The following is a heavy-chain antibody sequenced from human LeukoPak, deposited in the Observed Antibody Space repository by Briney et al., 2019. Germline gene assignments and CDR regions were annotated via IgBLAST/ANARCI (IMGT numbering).Heavy chain of an antibody. V-gene: IGHV3-21*04. J-gene: IGHJ4*02. Sequence: GGSLRLSCAASGFTFSSYSMNWVRQAPGKGLEWVSSISSSSRYIYYADSVKGRFTITRDDAKNSLFLQMNSLRAEDTAVYYCAKTSHSSGPTVDWGQGTLVTVSS. CDR3: AKTSHSSGPTVD. CDR1: GFTFSSYS. D-gene: IGHD6-19*01. CDR2: ISSSSRYI.